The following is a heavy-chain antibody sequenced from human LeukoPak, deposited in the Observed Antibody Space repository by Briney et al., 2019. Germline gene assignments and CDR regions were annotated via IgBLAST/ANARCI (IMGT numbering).Heavy chain of an antibody. CDR2: ISYDGTNK. V-gene: IGHV3-30*09. CDR3: ARDLIPGDGDY. D-gene: IGHD7-27*01. CDR1: GFTFSSYE. Sequence: GGSLRLSCAASGFTFSSYEMNWVRQPPGKGLEWVAVISYDGTNKYYANSVKGRFAISRDNSKNTLYLQMNSLRAEDTAVYYCARDLIPGDGDYWGQGTLVTVSS. J-gene: IGHJ4*02.